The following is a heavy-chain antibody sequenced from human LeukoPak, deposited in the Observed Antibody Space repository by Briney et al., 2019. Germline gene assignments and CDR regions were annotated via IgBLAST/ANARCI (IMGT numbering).Heavy chain of an antibody. V-gene: IGHV3-30-3*01. CDR1: GFTFSSYA. Sequence: PGRSLRLSCAASGFTFSSYAMHWVRQAPGKGLEWVAVISYDGSNKYYADSVKGRFTISRDNSKNTLYLQMNSLRAEDTAVYYCAREEWELLSHYYYGMDVWGQGTTVTVSS. CDR3: AREEWELLSHYYYGMDV. J-gene: IGHJ6*02. CDR2: ISYDGSNK. D-gene: IGHD1-26*01.